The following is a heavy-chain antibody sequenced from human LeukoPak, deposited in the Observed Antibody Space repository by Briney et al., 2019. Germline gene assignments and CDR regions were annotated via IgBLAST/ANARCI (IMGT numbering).Heavy chain of an antibody. D-gene: IGHD3-3*01. CDR3: ARAAYDFWSGYYTGFDY. J-gene: IGHJ4*02. V-gene: IGHV1-3*01. Sequence: PGRSLRLSCAASGYTFTSYAMHWVRQAPGQRLEWMGWINAGNGNTKYSQKFQGRVTITRDTSASTAYTELSSLRSEDTAVYYCARAAYDFWSGYYTGFDYWGQGTLVTVSS. CDR1: GYTFTSYA. CDR2: INAGNGNT.